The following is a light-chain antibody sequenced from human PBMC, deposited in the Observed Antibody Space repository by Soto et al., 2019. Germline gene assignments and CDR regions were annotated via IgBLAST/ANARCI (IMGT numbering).Light chain of an antibody. V-gene: IGLV1-47*02. Sequence: QSVLTQPPSASVTPGQRVTISCSGSSSNIGSNYVYWYQQLPGTAPKLLIYSNNQRPSGVPDRFSGSKSGTSASLAISGLRSEDEADYYCAAWDDSLSGVVFGGGTQLTV. CDR3: AAWDDSLSGVV. J-gene: IGLJ2*01. CDR2: SNN. CDR1: SSNIGSNY.